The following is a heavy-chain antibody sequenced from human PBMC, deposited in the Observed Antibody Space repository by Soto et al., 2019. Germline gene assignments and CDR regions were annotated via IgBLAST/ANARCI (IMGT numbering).Heavy chain of an antibody. D-gene: IGHD5-18*01. V-gene: IGHV1-69*13. J-gene: IGHJ4*02. CDR3: TRADTSIQRCPPFDY. CDR2: IIPIFGTA. CDR1: GGTFSSYA. Sequence: SVKVSCKASGGTFSSYAISWVRQAPGQGLEWMGRIIPIFGTANYAQKFQGRVTITADATTSTAYMELSSLGYEATVVYYWTRADTSIQRCPPFDYWGRGTLVTVSS.